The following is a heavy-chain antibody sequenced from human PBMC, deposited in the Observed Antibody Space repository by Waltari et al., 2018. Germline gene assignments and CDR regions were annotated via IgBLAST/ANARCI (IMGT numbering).Heavy chain of an antibody. CDR2: IYTSGST. CDR1: GGSISSGSYY. Sequence: QVQLQESGPGLVKPSQTLSLTCTVSGGSISSGSYYWSWIRQPAGKGLEWIGRIYTSGSTNYNPSLKSRVTISVDTSKNQFSLKLSSVTAADTAVYYCASYYGDHVVDYWGQGTLVTVSS. D-gene: IGHD4-17*01. V-gene: IGHV4-61*02. CDR3: ASYYGDHVVDY. J-gene: IGHJ4*02.